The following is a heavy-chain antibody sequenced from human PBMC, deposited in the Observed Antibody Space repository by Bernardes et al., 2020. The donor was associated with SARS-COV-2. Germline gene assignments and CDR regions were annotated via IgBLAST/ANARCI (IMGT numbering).Heavy chain of an antibody. CDR3: TRHEEGGYTSGPSYYYYGMDV. Sequence: GESLRLSCAASGFTFSGSVMHWVRQASGKGLEWVGRIRSKANFYATAYAESVKGRFTISRDDSKNTAFLQMNSLKSEDTAVYFCTRHEEGGYTSGPSYYYYGMDVWGQGTTVTVSS. D-gene: IGHD1-1*01. CDR2: IRSKANFYAT. V-gene: IGHV3-73*01. J-gene: IGHJ6*02. CDR1: GFTFSGSV.